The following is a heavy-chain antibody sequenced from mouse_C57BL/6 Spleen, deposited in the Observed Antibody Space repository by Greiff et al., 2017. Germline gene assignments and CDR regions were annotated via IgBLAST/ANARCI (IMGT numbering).Heavy chain of an antibody. Sequence: EVQVVESGGGLVQPKGSLKLSCAASGFTFNTYAMHWVRQAPGKGLEWVARIRSKSSNYATYYADSVKDRFTISRDDSQSMLYLQMNNLKTEDTAMYYCVRDLYYYGSSYSGAMDYWGQGTSVTVSS. J-gene: IGHJ4*01. V-gene: IGHV10-3*01. CDR1: GFTFNTYA. CDR2: IRSKSSNYAT. D-gene: IGHD1-1*01. CDR3: VRDLYYYGSSYSGAMDY.